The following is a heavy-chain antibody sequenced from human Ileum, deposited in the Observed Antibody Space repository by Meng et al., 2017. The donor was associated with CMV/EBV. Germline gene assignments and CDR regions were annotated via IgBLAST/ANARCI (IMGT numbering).Heavy chain of an antibody. J-gene: IGHJ4*02. CDR1: GFTFSSFG. Sequence: GESLKISCAASGFTFSSFGMHWVRQAPGKGLVWVSRMNTDGSTTGYADSVKGRFTISRDNAKNTLYLQMNSLRDEDTADYYCVRDRHYWEWGQVTVVTVSS. CDR2: MNTDGSTT. CDR3: VRDRHYWE. D-gene: IGHD2-8*02. V-gene: IGHV3-74*01.